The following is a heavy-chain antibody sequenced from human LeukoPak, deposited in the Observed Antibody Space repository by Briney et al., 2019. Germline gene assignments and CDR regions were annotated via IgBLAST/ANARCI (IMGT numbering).Heavy chain of an antibody. CDR2: IYWYDDK. D-gene: IGHD5-18*01. Sequence: SGPTLVHPTQPLTLTYTFSGFSLSTSGVGVGWIRQPPRKALEWLGFIYWYDDKTYIPSLKSRLTITKDTPKNQVFLTMTNMDPVDTATYYCAYSSGGGYSYGRAFDYWGQGTLVTVSS. J-gene: IGHJ4*02. V-gene: IGHV2-5*01. CDR3: AYSSGGGYSYGRAFDY. CDR1: GFSLSTSGVG.